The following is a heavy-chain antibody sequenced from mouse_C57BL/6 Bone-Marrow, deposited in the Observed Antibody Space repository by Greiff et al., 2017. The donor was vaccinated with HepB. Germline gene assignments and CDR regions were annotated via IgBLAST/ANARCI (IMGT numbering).Heavy chain of an antibody. D-gene: IGHD2-4*01. J-gene: IGHJ2*01. CDR3: ARQVYDSFDY. CDR1: GFTFSSYG. CDR2: ISSGGSYT. Sequence: EVQLVESGGDLVKPGGSLKLSCAASGFTFSSYGMSWVRQTPDKRLEWVATISSGGSYTYYPDSVKGRFTISRDNAKNTLYLQMSSLKSEDTAMYYCARQVYDSFDYWGQGTTLTVSS. V-gene: IGHV5-6*01.